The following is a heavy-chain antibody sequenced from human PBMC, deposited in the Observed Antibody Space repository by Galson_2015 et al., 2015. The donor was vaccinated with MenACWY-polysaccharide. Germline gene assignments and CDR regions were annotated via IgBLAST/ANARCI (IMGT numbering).Heavy chain of an antibody. CDR3: ARDRPTHQQLVEFDY. CDR1: GFTFSHYG. J-gene: IGHJ4*02. D-gene: IGHD6-13*01. Sequence: SLRLSCAASGFTFSHYGMHWVRQAPGKGLEWVANIKQDGSEKYYVDSVKGRFTISRDNAKNSLYLHLNSLRAEDTAMYYCARDRPTHQQLVEFDYWGQGTLVTVSS. CDR2: IKQDGSEK. V-gene: IGHV3-7*01.